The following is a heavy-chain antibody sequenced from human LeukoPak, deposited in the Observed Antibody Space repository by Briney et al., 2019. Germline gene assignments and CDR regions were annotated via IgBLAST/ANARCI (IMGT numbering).Heavy chain of an antibody. CDR1: GGSINGHY. CDR3: ARVFRGAVTSNWFDP. D-gene: IGHD4-17*01. V-gene: IGHV4-59*11. Sequence: NPSETLSLTCTVSGGSINGHYWTWIRLSPGKGLEWIGYISDSGSTSYNPSLKSRVIMPLEASKTEFSLRLNSVTAADTAVYYCARVFRGAVTSNWFDPWGQGTLVTVSS. CDR2: ISDSGST. J-gene: IGHJ5*02.